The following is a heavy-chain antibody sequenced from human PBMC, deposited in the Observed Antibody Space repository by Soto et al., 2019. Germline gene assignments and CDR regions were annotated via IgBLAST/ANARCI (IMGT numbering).Heavy chain of an antibody. CDR1: GDSVSSNSAA. V-gene: IGHV6-1*01. D-gene: IGHD6-6*01. Sequence: SQTLSLTCAISGDSVSSNSAAWNWIRQSPSRGLEWLGRTYYRSKWYNDYAVSVKSRITINPDTSKNQFSLQLNSVTPEDTAVYYCAKGTSSRQIALERPIDYWGQGTLVTVSS. CDR3: AKGTSSRQIALERPIDY. J-gene: IGHJ4*02. CDR2: TYYRSKWYN.